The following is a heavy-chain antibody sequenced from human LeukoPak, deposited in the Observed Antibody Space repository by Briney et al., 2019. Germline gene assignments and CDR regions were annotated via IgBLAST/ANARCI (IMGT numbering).Heavy chain of an antibody. CDR3: ARQLITIFGVGPYYYYYGVDV. J-gene: IGHJ6*02. CDR2: IYYSGST. D-gene: IGHD3-3*01. CDR1: GGSISSSSYY. V-gene: IGHV4-39*01. Sequence: SETLSLTCTVPGGSISSSSYYWGWIRQPPGKGLEWIGSIYYSGSTYYNPSLKSRVTISVDTSKNQFSLKLSSVTAADTAVYYCARQLITIFGVGPYYYYYGVDVWGQGTTVTVSS.